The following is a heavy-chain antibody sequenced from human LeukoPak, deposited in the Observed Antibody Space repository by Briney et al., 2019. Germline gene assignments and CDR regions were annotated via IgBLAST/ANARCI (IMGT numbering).Heavy chain of an antibody. Sequence: LETLSLTCTVSGGSISSYYWSWVRQPPGKGLEWIGEIYHSGSTNYNPSLKSRVTISVDKSKNQFSLKLSSVTAADTAVYYCARVWGASGSYYFDYWGQGTLVTVSS. CDR2: IYHSGST. CDR3: ARVWGASGSYYFDY. J-gene: IGHJ4*02. D-gene: IGHD1-26*01. V-gene: IGHV4-4*02. CDR1: GGSISSYY.